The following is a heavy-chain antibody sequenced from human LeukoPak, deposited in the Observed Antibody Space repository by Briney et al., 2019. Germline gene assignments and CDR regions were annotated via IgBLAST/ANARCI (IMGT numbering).Heavy chain of an antibody. J-gene: IGHJ4*02. D-gene: IGHD2-2*01. V-gene: IGHV3-48*04. CDR3: ARDWYHAIDY. CDR1: GFTFSSYS. CDR2: ISSSSSTI. Sequence: GGSLRLSCAASGFTFSSYSMNWVRQAPGKGLEWVSYISSSSSTIYYADSVKGRFTISRDNAKNTLYLQMNSLRAEDTAVYYCARDWYHAIDYWGQGTLVTVSS.